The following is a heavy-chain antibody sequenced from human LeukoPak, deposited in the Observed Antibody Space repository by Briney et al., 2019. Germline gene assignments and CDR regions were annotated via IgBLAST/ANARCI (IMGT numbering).Heavy chain of an antibody. CDR2: IIPIFGTA. Sequence: ASVKVSCKASGGTFSSYAISWVRQAPGQGLEWMGGIIPIFGTANYAQKFQGRVTITTDESTSTAYMELSSLRSEDTAVYYCARGGWTTVTVNWFDPWGQGTLVTVSS. V-gene: IGHV1-69*05. D-gene: IGHD4-11*01. CDR1: GGTFSSYA. J-gene: IGHJ5*02. CDR3: ARGGWTTVTVNWFDP.